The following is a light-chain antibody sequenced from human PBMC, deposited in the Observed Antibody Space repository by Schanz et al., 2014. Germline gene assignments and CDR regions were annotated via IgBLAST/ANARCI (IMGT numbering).Light chain of an antibody. V-gene: IGKV1-5*03. CDR3: HQYNSYSWT. J-gene: IGKJ1*01. CDR2: KAS. CDR1: QSIATW. Sequence: DIQMTQSPSTLSASVGDRVTITCRASQSIATWLSWYQQKPGEAPKLLVYKASTLESGVPSRFSGSGSGTQFTLTISSLQPDDFATYYCHQYNSYSWTFGQGTKVEIK.